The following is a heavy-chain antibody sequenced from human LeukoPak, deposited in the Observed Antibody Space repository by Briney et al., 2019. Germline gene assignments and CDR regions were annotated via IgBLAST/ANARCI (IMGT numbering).Heavy chain of an antibody. CDR3: AKDIRRFWKGSSWYYRAPLGVGVDY. CDR2: ISWDGGST. V-gene: IGHV3-43*01. CDR1: GFTFDDYT. J-gene: IGHJ4*02. D-gene: IGHD6-13*01. Sequence: PGGSLRLSCAASGFTFDDYTMHWVRQAPGKGLEWVSLISWDGGSTYYADSVKGRFTISRDNSKNSLYLQMNSLRTEDTALYYCAKDIRRFWKGSSWYYRAPLGVGVDYWGQGTLVTVSS.